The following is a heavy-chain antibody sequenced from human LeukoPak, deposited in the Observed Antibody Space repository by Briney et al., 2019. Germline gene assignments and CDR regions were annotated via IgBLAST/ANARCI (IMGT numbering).Heavy chain of an antibody. CDR3: ARRAGGYSHPYDY. D-gene: IGHD4-23*01. V-gene: IGHV3-53*01. CDR2: IYSGGST. Sequence: HPGGSLRLSCAASGFTFSSYGMSWVRQAPGKGLEWVSLIYSGGSTYYADSVKGRFTISRDNSKNTLYLQMNSLRAEDTAVYYCARRAGGYSHPYDYWGQGTLVTVSS. CDR1: GFTFSSYG. J-gene: IGHJ4*02.